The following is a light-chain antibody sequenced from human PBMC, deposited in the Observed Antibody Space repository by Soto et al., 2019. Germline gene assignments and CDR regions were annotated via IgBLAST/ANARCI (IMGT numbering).Light chain of an antibody. J-gene: IGKJ4*01. Sequence: DIQMTQSPSSLSASVGDRVTITCRASQSISSYLNWYQQKPGKAPKLLIYAASSLQSGVPSRFSGSGSGTDFTLTISSLQPEDFATYYCLQHNSCPPLTFGGGTKVDIK. CDR3: LQHNSCPPLT. CDR1: QSISSY. V-gene: IGKV1-39*01. CDR2: AAS.